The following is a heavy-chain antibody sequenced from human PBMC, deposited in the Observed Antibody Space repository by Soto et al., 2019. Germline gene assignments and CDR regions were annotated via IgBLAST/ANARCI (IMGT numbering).Heavy chain of an antibody. D-gene: IGHD3-3*01. Sequence: ASVKVSCKASGYTFTGYYMHWVRQAPGQGLEWMGWINPNSGGTNYAQKFQGWVTMTRDTSISTAYMELSRLRSDDTAVYYCAREVGDDFWSGNGDYYYGMDVWGQGTTVT. CDR3: AREVGDDFWSGNGDYYYGMDV. V-gene: IGHV1-2*04. CDR2: INPNSGGT. J-gene: IGHJ6*02. CDR1: GYTFTGYY.